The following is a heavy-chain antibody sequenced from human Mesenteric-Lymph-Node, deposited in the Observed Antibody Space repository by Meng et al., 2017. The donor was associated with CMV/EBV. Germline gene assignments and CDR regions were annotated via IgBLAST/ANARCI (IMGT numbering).Heavy chain of an antibody. D-gene: IGHD7-27*01. CDR2: IRSKAYGGTT. CDR3: AKLNDWGIQYYAFDI. V-gene: IGHV3-49*04. Sequence: SLKISCTGSGFTFGDYAMSWVRQAPGKGLEWVGFIRSKAYGGTTDYAASVKGRFTISRDDSKSIAYLQMNSLKTEDTAMYYCAKLNDWGIQYYAFDIWGQGTMVTVSS. J-gene: IGHJ3*02. CDR1: GFTFGDYA.